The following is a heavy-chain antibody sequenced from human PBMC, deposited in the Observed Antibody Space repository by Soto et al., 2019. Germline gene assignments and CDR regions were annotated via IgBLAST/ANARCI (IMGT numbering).Heavy chain of an antibody. CDR1: GYTFTSYY. J-gene: IGHJ6*02. CDR3: AREAPRYVIKLADGLSRRYYYYGRDV. Sequence: EASVKVSCKASGYTFTSYYMNWVRQAPGQRLEWMGWINPNSGGTNYAQKFQGWVTMTRDTSISTAYMELSRLRSDDTAVYYCAREAPRYVIKLADGLSRRYYYYGRDVWGQGTRVTVSS. V-gene: IGHV1-2*04. D-gene: IGHD3-9*01. CDR2: INPNSGGT.